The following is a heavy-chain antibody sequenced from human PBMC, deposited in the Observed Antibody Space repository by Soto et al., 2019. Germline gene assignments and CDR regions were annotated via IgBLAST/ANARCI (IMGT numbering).Heavy chain of an antibody. V-gene: IGHV1-46*01. CDR2: INPSGGST. CDR1: GYAFTSYY. Sequence: GSVKGYFKASGYAFTSYYMHWVRRAPGQGLEWMGIINPSGGSTSYAQKFQGRVTMTRDTSTSTVYMELSSLRSEDTAVYYCAREALPDKAMAQPDYWGQGTMVTVSS. J-gene: IGHJ4*02. CDR3: AREALPDKAMAQPDY. D-gene: IGHD5-18*01.